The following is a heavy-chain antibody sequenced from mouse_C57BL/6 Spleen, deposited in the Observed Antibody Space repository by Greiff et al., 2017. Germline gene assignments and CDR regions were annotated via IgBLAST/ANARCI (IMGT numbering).Heavy chain of an antibody. CDR3: ARCPYGNYEDWYFDV. CDR1: GYTFTSYW. V-gene: IGHV1-69*01. J-gene: IGHJ1*03. Sequence: QVQLQQPGAELVMPGASVKLSCKASGYTFTSYWMHWVKQRPGQGLEWIGELDPSDSYPNYNQKFKGKSTLTVDKSSSTAYMQLSSLTSEDSAVYYCARCPYGNYEDWYFDVWGTGTTVTVSS. D-gene: IGHD2-1*01. CDR2: LDPSDSYP.